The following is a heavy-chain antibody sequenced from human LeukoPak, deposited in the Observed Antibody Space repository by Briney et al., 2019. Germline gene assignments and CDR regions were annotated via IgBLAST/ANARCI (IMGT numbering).Heavy chain of an antibody. Sequence: PSETLSLTCAVHGGSFSGYYWSWIRQTPGKGLEGIGEIKHRESTNYHPSLKSRVTISVDTSKTQCSLKLSSVTAADTAVYYCARENVDIVATIRVYYFDYWGQGTLVTVSS. CDR2: IKHREST. CDR3: ARENVDIVATIRVYYFDY. D-gene: IGHD5-12*01. CDR1: GGSFSGYY. V-gene: IGHV4-34*01. J-gene: IGHJ4*02.